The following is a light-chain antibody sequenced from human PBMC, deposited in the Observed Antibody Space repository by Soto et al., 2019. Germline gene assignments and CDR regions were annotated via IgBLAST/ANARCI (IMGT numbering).Light chain of an antibody. V-gene: IGKV3-11*01. CDR3: HQRSNWPPYS. CDR2: DAS. CDR1: QSVSSY. J-gene: IGKJ2*01. Sequence: EIVLTQSPATLSLSPGERATLSCRASQSVSSYLAWYQQKPGQPPRLLIYDASNRATGIPARFSGSGSGTDFALTIRSLEPEDFAVYYCHQRSNWPPYSFGQGTKLEIK.